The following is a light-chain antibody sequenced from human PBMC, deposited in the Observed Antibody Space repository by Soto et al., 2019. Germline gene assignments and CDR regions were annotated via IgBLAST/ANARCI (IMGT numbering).Light chain of an antibody. Sequence: EIVMPQSPATLSVSPGERATLSCRASRSVSSNLAWYPQKPGQAPRLLMYGASTRATGIPARFSGSGSGTEFTLTIGSLQSEDFAVYYGQQYNNWPPYTFGQGTKLEIK. CDR3: QQYNNWPPYT. V-gene: IGKV3-15*01. CDR2: GAS. CDR1: RSVSSN. J-gene: IGKJ2*01.